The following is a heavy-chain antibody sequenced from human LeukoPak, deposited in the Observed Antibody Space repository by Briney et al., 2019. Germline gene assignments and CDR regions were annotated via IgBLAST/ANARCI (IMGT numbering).Heavy chain of an antibody. J-gene: IGHJ5*02. CDR2: INSDGSST. CDR3: ARGVGYCSSTSCYWWFDP. V-gene: IGHV3-74*01. Sequence: PGGSLRLSCVASGFTFSSYWMHWVRQAPGKGLVWVSRINSDGSSTNYADSVKGRFTISRDNAKNTLYLQMNSLRAEDTAVYYCARGVGYCSSTSCYWWFDPWGQGTLVTVSS. D-gene: IGHD2-2*01. CDR1: GFTFSSYW.